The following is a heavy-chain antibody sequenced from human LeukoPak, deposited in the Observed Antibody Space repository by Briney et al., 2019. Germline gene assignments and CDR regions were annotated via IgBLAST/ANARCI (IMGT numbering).Heavy chain of an antibody. CDR1: GGSISSSSYY. J-gene: IGHJ4*02. D-gene: IGHD6-13*01. CDR2: IYYSGST. CDR3: ARSAAGIAAAGTLDY. Sequence: SETLSLTCTVSGGSISSSSYYWGWIRQPPGKGLEWIGSIYYSGSTYYNPSPKSRVTISVDTSKNQFSLKLSSVTAADTAVYYCARSAAGIAAAGTLDYWGQGTLVTVSS. V-gene: IGHV4-39*01.